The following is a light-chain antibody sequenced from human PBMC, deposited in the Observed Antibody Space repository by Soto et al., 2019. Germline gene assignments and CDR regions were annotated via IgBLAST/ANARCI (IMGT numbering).Light chain of an antibody. CDR2: GAS. V-gene: IGKV3-20*01. Sequence: EIVLTQSPGTLSLSPGERATLSCRASQSVSSNNLVWYQQKPGQAPRLLIYGASYRAAGILDRFSGSGSGTDFTLTISRLEPEDFALYYCQQYGSSPWTFGQGTKVEIK. CDR3: QQYGSSPWT. CDR1: QSVSSNN. J-gene: IGKJ1*01.